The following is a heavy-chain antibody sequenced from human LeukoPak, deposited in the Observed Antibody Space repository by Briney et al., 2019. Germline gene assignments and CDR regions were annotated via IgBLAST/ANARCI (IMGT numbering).Heavy chain of an antibody. CDR1: GYSFTSYW. CDR3: ARSPPGIAADWWAYYYYMDV. J-gene: IGHJ6*03. CDR2: IYPDDSDT. D-gene: IGHD6-13*01. Sequence: GESLKISCKGSGYSFTSYWIGWVRQMPGKGLEWMGIIYPDDSDTRYSPSFQGQVTISADRSISTAYLQWSSLKASDTAMYYCARSPPGIAADWWAYYYYMDVWGKGTTVTVSS. V-gene: IGHV5-51*01.